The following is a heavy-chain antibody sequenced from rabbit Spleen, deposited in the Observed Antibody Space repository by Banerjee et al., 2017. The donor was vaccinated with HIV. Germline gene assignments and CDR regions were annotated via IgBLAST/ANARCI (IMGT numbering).Heavy chain of an antibody. D-gene: IGHD6-1*01. J-gene: IGHJ2*01. CDR1: GFDFSHYG. CDR3: ARAPYGGYVGDAYTIGAFDP. V-gene: IGHV1S47*01. Sequence: QEQLVESGGGLIQPGGSLKLSCKASGFDFSHYGVNWVRQAPGKGLEWIGYIDPGFGSTYYASWVNGRFTVSSHNAQNTLYLQLNSLTAADTATYFCARAPYGGYVGDAYTIGAFDPWGPGTLVTVS. CDR2: IDPGFGST.